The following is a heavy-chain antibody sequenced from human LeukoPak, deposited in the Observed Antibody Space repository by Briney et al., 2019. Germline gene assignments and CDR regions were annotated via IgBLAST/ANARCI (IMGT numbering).Heavy chain of an antibody. J-gene: IGHJ4*02. D-gene: IGHD6-19*01. V-gene: IGHV1-2*02. CDR3: ARGRGPPRRAVAGNLDY. CDR2: INPNSGGT. Sequence: GASVKVSCKASGYTFTGYYMHWVRQAPGQGLEWMGWINPNSGGTNYAQKFQGRVTMTRNTSISTAYMELSSLRSEDTAVYYCARGRGPPRRAVAGNLDYWGQGTLVTVSS. CDR1: GYTFTGYY.